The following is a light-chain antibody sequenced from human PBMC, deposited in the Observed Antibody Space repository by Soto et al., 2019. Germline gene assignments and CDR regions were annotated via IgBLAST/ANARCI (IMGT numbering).Light chain of an antibody. CDR2: DVS. V-gene: IGLV2-8*01. CDR3: AAWDDSLSGLV. Sequence: QSALTQPPSASGSPGQSVTISCTGTSSDVGAYNYVSWYQQHPGKAPKLMIYDVSKRPSGVPDRFSGSKSGTSASLAISGLRSEDEADYHCAAWDDSLSGLVFGGGTKLTVL. J-gene: IGLJ2*01. CDR1: SSDVGAYNY.